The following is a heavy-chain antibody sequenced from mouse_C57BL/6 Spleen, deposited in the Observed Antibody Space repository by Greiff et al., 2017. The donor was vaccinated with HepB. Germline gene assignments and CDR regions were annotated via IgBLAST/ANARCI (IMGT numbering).Heavy chain of an antibody. J-gene: IGHJ2*01. D-gene: IGHD2-2*01. CDR1: GYTFTSYW. Sequence: VQLQQPGAELVKPGASVKLSCKASGYTFTSYWMQWVKQRPGQGLEWIGEIDPSDSYTNYNQKFKGKATLTVDTSSSTAYMQLSSLTSEDSAVYYCASLVEFFFDYWGQGTTLTVSS. V-gene: IGHV1-50*01. CDR3: ASLVEFFFDY. CDR2: IDPSDSYT.